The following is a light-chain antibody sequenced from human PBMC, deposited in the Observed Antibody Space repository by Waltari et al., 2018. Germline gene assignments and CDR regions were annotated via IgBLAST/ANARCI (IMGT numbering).Light chain of an antibody. CDR3: QQRSNWPPS. J-gene: IGKJ4*01. V-gene: IGKV3-11*01. CDR2: DAS. Sequence: ELALKQSPATLSLSPGERATLSCRANQSGYIYLAWYQHKPGQAPRLLIYDASDRATGIPARFSGSGSGTDFTLTISSLEPEDFAVYYCQQRSNWPPSFGGGTKVEIK. CDR1: QSGYIY.